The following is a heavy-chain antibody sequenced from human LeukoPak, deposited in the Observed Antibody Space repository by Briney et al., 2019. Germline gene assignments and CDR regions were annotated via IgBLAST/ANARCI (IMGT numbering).Heavy chain of an antibody. V-gene: IGHV3-23*01. CDR2: ISGSGGST. J-gene: IGHJ3*02. CDR1: GFTFSSYA. Sequence: GGSLRLSCAASGFTFSSYAMSWVRQTPGKGLEWVSAISGSGGSTYYADSVKGRFTISRDNFKNMLYLQMNSLRAEDTAVYYCARDPRAPGAFDIWGQGTMVTVSS. CDR3: ARDPRAPGAFDI.